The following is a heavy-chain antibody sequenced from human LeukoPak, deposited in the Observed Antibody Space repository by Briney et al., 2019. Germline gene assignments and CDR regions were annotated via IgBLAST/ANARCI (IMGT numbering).Heavy chain of an antibody. CDR1: GGTFSSYA. Sequence: SVKVSCKASGGTFSSYAISWVRQAPGQGLEWMGGIIPIFGTANYAQKFQGRVTINADESTSTAYMELSSLRSEDTAVYYCARDLVPYYYDSSGHSRWAFDIWGQGTMVTVSS. CDR2: IIPIFGTA. V-gene: IGHV1-69*13. D-gene: IGHD3-22*01. CDR3: ARDLVPYYYDSSGHSRWAFDI. J-gene: IGHJ3*02.